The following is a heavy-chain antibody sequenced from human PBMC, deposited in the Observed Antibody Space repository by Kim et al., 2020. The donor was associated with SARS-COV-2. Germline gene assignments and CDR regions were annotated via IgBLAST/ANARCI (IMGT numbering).Heavy chain of an antibody. Sequence: GGSLRLSCAASGFTFSSYAMSWVRQAPGKGLEWVSAISGSGGSTYYADSVKGRFTISRDHSKNTLYLQMNSLRAEDTAVYYCAKEKEDYYYYGMDVWGQGTTVTVSS. V-gene: IGHV3-23*01. CDR2: ISGSGGST. CDR1: GFTFSSYA. J-gene: IGHJ6*02. CDR3: AKEKEDYYYYGMDV.